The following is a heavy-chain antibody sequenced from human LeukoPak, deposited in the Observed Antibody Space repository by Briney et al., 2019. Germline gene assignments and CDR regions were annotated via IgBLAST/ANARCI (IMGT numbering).Heavy chain of an antibody. V-gene: IGHV3-64*01. J-gene: IGHJ4*02. CDR2: ISSNGGST. CDR1: GFTFSSYA. Sequence: PGGSLRLSCAASGFTFSSYAMHWVRQAPGKGLEYVSAISSNGGSTYYANSVKGRFTISRDNSKNTLYLQMGSLRTEDAAVYYCAKDLSKGLLYRRGMYYFDYWGQGTLVTVSS. CDR3: AKDLSKGLLYRRGMYYFDY. D-gene: IGHD3-3*01.